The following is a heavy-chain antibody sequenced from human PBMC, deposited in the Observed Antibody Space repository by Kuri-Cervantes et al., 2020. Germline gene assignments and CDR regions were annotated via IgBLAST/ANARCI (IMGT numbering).Heavy chain of an antibody. CDR3: ARGRHYYDILTVYYYYMDV. CDR2: IIPIFGTA. Sequence: SVKVSCKASGYTFTSYYMHWVRQAPGQGLEWMGGIIPIFGTANYAQKFQGRVTITADESTSTAYMELSSLRSEDTAVYYCARGRHYYDILTVYYYYMDVWGKGTTVTVSS. J-gene: IGHJ6*03. D-gene: IGHD3-9*01. CDR1: GYTFTSYY. V-gene: IGHV1-69*13.